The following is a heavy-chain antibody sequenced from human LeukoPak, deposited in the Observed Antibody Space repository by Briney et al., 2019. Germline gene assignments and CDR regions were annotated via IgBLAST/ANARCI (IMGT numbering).Heavy chain of an antibody. V-gene: IGHV4-39*07. Sequence: PSETLSLTCTVSGGSISSSSYYWGWIRQPPGKGLEWIGSIYYSGSTYYNPSLKSRVTISVDRSKNQFSLELSSVTAADTAVYFCARGYCSGGSCYSSYYYSYMDVWGKGTTVTVSS. J-gene: IGHJ6*03. D-gene: IGHD2-15*01. CDR2: IYYSGST. CDR1: GGSISSSSYY. CDR3: ARGYCSGGSCYSSYYYSYMDV.